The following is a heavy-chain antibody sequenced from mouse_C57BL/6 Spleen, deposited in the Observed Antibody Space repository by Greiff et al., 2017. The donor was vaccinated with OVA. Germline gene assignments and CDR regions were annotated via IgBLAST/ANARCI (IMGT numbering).Heavy chain of an antibody. Sequence: QVQLQQSGAELVKPGASVKISCKASGYAFSSYWMNWVKQRPGKGLEWIGQIYPGDGDTNYNGKFKGKATLTADKSSSTAYMQLSSLTSEDSAVYFCARGMDRRYYFDYWGQGTTLTVSS. CDR2: IYPGDGDT. J-gene: IGHJ2*01. V-gene: IGHV1-80*01. CDR3: ARGMDRRYYFDY. CDR1: GYAFSSYW. D-gene: IGHD2-3*01.